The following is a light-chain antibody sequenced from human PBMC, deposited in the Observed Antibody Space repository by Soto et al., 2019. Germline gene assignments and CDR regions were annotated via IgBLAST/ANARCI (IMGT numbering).Light chain of an antibody. CDR1: QKIRSS. V-gene: IGKV3-15*01. CDR2: GAS. CDR3: QQYFNCPLT. J-gene: IGKJ4*01. Sequence: TQSAGTLSLSPGDCITHCCQASQKIRSSLAWYQQKPGQAPRVLIYGASPMASGIPVRFSGSGSGTEFTLTISSLQSEDFATYYCQQYFNCPLTFGEGTKVDIK.